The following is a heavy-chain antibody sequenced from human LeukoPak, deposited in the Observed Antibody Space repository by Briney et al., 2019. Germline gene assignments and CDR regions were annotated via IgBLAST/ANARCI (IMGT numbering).Heavy chain of an antibody. Sequence: SQTLSLTCTVSGGSISSGGYYWSWIRQHPGKGLEWIGYIYYSGSTYYNPSLKSRVTISVDTSKNQFSLKLSSVTAADAAVYYCARSNSGLLDYWGQGTLVTVSS. CDR1: GGSISSGGYY. CDR2: IYYSGST. D-gene: IGHD6-19*01. J-gene: IGHJ4*02. CDR3: ARSNSGLLDY. V-gene: IGHV4-31*03.